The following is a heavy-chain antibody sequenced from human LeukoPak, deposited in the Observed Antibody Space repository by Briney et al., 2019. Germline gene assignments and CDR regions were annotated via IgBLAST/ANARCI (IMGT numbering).Heavy chain of an antibody. Sequence: GGSLRLSCAASGFTFSSYAMSWVRQPPGKGLQWVSAISGSGGSTYYADSVKGRFTISRDNSKNTLYLQMNSLRAEDTAVYYCARAVHKKRTIVTYYFDYWGQGTLVTVSA. CDR2: ISGSGGST. D-gene: IGHD3-16*02. CDR1: GFTFSSYA. J-gene: IGHJ4*02. CDR3: ARAVHKKRTIVTYYFDY. V-gene: IGHV3-23*01.